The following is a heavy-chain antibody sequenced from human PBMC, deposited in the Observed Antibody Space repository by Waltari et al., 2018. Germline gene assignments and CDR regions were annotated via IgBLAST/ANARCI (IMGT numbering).Heavy chain of an antibody. CDR1: GFAFSGYS. V-gene: IGHV3-21*01. Sequence: AQLVESGGGLVTPGGSLRLSCEASGFAFSGYSMTWVRQAPGKGLEWVSSISGDSRFIYYADSVNGRFTISSDDAKNSLYLQMNSLRVEDTAVYYCARDRRGYFDYWGPGTLVSVSS. D-gene: IGHD3-16*01. CDR3: ARDRRGYFDY. J-gene: IGHJ4*02. CDR2: ISGDSRFI.